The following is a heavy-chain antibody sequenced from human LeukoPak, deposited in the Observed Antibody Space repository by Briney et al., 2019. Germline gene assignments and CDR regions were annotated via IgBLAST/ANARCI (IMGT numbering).Heavy chain of an antibody. Sequence: GGSLRLSCAASGFTVSSNYMSWVRQAPGKGLEWVSVIYSGGSTYYADSVKGRFTISRDNSKNTLYLQMNSLRAEDTAVYYCARSPYYYDSSGYYYWDYWGQGTLVTVSS. CDR2: IYSGGST. CDR1: GFTVSSNY. D-gene: IGHD3-22*01. V-gene: IGHV3-66*01. CDR3: ARSPYYYDSSGYYYWDY. J-gene: IGHJ4*02.